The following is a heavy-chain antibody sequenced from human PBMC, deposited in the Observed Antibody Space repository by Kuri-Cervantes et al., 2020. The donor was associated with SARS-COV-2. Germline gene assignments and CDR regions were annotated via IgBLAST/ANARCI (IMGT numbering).Heavy chain of an antibody. D-gene: IGHD6-6*01. CDR2: IASDGGGT. Sequence: GGSLRLSCAASGFTFGDYTFHWVRQGPGKGLEWVAPIASDGGGTFYADSVKGRFTISRDNSKNSLYLQMNSLRAEDTAFYYCARSVSSSSPGPFDYWGQGTLVTVSS. CDR1: GFTFGDYT. J-gene: IGHJ4*02. V-gene: IGHV3-43*01. CDR3: ARSVSSSSPGPFDY.